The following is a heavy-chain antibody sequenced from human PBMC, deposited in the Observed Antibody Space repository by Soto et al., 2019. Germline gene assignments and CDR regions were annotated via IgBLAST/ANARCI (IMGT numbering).Heavy chain of an antibody. CDR2: IYWDDDK. CDR1: GFSLSTSGVG. J-gene: IGHJ4*02. Sequence: QITLKESGPTLVKPTQTLTLTCTFSGFSLSTSGVGVGWIRQPPGKALEWLALIYWDDDKRYSPSLKSRLTIPKDTSKNQVVLTMTNMDPVDTATYYCAHRRSYGSGSYFDYWGQETLVTVSS. V-gene: IGHV2-5*02. D-gene: IGHD3-10*01. CDR3: AHRRSYGSGSYFDY.